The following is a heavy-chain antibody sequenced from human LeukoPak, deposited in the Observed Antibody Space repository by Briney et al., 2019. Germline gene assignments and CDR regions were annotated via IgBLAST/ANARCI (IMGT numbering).Heavy chain of an antibody. J-gene: IGHJ4*02. Sequence: TLSLTCTVSGGSISSGSYYWNWIRQPAGKGLEWIGRIYTSGSTKYNPSLKSRVTISVDTSKNQFSLKLSSVTAADTAVYYCARVTHSSGWYYFDYWGQGTLVTVSS. V-gene: IGHV4-61*02. D-gene: IGHD6-19*01. CDR2: IYTSGST. CDR1: GGSISSGSYY. CDR3: ARVTHSSGWYYFDY.